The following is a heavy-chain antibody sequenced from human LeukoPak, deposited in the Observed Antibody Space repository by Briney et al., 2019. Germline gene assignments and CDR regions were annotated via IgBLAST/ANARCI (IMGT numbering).Heavy chain of an antibody. Sequence: ASVKVSCKASGYTFSGYYMHWVRQAPGQGLEWMGWINPNSGGTNYAQKFQGRVTMTRDTSISTAYMELSRLRSDDTAVYYCARDEKEGGQTKYYYDSSGYAFDIWGQGTMVTVSS. V-gene: IGHV1-2*02. D-gene: IGHD3-22*01. J-gene: IGHJ3*02. CDR3: ARDEKEGGQTKYYYDSSGYAFDI. CDR2: INPNSGGT. CDR1: GYTFSGYY.